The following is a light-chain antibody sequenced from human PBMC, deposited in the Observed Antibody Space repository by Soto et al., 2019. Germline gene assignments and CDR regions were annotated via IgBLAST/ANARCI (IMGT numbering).Light chain of an antibody. Sequence: DIQLTQSPSFLSASVGDRVTITCRASQGIRNYLAWYQQKPGKAPKLLIHAAATLQSGVPSRFNGSGSGTEFTLTISSLQPEDFATYYCQQLNTYPPWTFGQGTKVEIK. CDR1: QGIRNY. J-gene: IGKJ1*01. CDR3: QQLNTYPPWT. CDR2: AAA. V-gene: IGKV1-9*01.